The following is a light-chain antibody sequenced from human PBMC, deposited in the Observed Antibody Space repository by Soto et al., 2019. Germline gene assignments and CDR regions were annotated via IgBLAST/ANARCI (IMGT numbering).Light chain of an antibody. CDR3: QTWATGILV. CDR1: SGHRTYA. CDR2: LNSDGSH. Sequence: QSALTQSPSASASLGASVKLTCTLSSGHRTYAIAWHQQQPEKGPRYLMKLNSDGSHTKGDGIPDRFSGSSSGAERYLTISSLQSEDEADYYCQTWATGILVFGGGTKLTVL. J-gene: IGLJ3*02. V-gene: IGLV4-69*01.